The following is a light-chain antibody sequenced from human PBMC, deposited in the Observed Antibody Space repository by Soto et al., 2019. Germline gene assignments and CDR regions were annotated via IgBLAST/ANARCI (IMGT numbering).Light chain of an antibody. Sequence: DIRMTQSPSTLSASVGDRVTITCRASETISYWLAWLQLKPGKAPKVLIYKASTLGSGVPSRFSGSGSRTEIPLTITSLQPDDFATYYCQHYNSYPLTFGGGTKVEIK. CDR2: KAS. CDR3: QHYNSYPLT. J-gene: IGKJ4*01. V-gene: IGKV1-5*03. CDR1: ETISYW.